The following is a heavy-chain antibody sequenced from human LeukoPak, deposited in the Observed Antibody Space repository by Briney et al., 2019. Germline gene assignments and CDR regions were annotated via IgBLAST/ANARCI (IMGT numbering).Heavy chain of an antibody. J-gene: IGHJ4*02. CDR2: ITISSSYI. D-gene: IGHD6-6*01. Sequence: PGGSLRLSCAASGFTFSSYSMNWVRLAPGKGLECVSSITISSSYIYYADSVKGRFTISRDNAKNSLYLQMSSLRVEDTAVYYCVRGYSSSFYFDYWGQGTLVTVSS. V-gene: IGHV3-21*01. CDR1: GFTFSSYS. CDR3: VRGYSSSFYFDY.